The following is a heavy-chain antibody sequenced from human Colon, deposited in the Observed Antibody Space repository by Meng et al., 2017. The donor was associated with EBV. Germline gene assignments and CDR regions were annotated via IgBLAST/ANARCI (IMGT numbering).Heavy chain of an antibody. Sequence: ESRGALVKPGGSLRLSCVASGFTFSAYSVSWIRQAPGKGLEGVSYINSRGDTIYYADSVRGRFTISRDNAKNSLYLQMTSLRAEDTAVYYCARDTSGSSTWYFDLWGRGPLVTVSS. CDR3: ARDTSGSSTWYFDL. J-gene: IGHJ2*01. CDR2: INSRGDTI. CDR1: GFTFSAYS. D-gene: IGHD3-10*01. V-gene: IGHV3-11*01.